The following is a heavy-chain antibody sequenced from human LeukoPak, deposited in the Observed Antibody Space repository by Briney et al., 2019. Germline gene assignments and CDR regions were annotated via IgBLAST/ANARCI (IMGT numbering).Heavy chain of an antibody. J-gene: IGHJ4*02. V-gene: IGHV4-59*01. Sequence: SETLCLTCTVSGGSMSSYYWSWIRQPPGKGLEWIGYIYYSGSTNYNPSLKSRVTISVDTSKNQFSLKLTSVTAADTAVYYCARGRDSSSWYFDYWGQGTLVTVSS. D-gene: IGHD6-13*01. CDR3: ARGRDSSSWYFDY. CDR2: IYYSGST. CDR1: GGSMSSYY.